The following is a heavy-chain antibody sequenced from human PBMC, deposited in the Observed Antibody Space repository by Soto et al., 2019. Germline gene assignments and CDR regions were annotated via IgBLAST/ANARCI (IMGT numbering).Heavy chain of an antibody. CDR2: MNPNSGNT. CDR1: GYTLTSYD. J-gene: IGHJ4*02. Sequence: ASVKGSCKASGYTLTSYDINWVRQAIGQGLEWMGWMNPNSGNTGYAQKFQGRVTMTRNTSISTAYMELSSLRSEDTAVYYCARTLNYDILTGPGYWGQGTLVTVSS. V-gene: IGHV1-8*01. D-gene: IGHD3-9*01. CDR3: ARTLNYDILTGPGY.